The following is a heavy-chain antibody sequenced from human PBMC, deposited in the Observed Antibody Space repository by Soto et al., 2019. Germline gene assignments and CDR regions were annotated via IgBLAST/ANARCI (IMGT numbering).Heavy chain of an antibody. CDR3: AKDGARWYYDSSGYYCDY. CDR1: GFTFSSYG. J-gene: IGHJ4*02. V-gene: IGHV3-30*18. Sequence: QVQLVESGGGVVQPGRSLRLSCAASGFTFSSYGMHWVRQAPGKGLEWVAVISYDGSNKYYADSVKGRFTISRDNSKNTLYLQMNSLRAEDTAVYYCAKDGARWYYDSSGYYCDYWGQGTLVTVSS. CDR2: ISYDGSNK. D-gene: IGHD3-22*01.